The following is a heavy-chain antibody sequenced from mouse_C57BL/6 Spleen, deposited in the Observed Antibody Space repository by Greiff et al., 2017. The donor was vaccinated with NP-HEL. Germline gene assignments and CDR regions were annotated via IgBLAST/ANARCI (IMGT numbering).Heavy chain of an antibody. D-gene: IGHD1-1*02. J-gene: IGHJ4*01. Sequence: QVQLKESGAELVRPGASVTLSCKASGYTFTDYEMHWVKQTPVHGLEWIGAIDPEPGGTAYNQKFQGKAILTADKSSSTAYMELRSLTSEDSAVYYCTRGVAYYAMDYWGQGTSVTVSS. CDR2: IDPEPGGT. CDR3: TRGVAYYAMDY. CDR1: GYTFTDYE. V-gene: IGHV1-15*01.